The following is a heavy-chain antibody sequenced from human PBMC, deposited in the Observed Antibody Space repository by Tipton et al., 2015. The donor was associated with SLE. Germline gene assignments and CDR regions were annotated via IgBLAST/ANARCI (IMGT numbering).Heavy chain of an antibody. J-gene: IGHJ4*02. CDR3: ARETSYYFDL. V-gene: IGHV3-66*02. CDR1: GGFTVSNNY. CDR2: IYSGGIT. Sequence: SLRLSCAASGGFTVSNNYMTWVRQAPGKGLEWVSVIYSGGITYYSDSVKGRFTISRDNSKNTLYLQMNSLRGEDTAVHYCARETSYYFDLWGQGTLVTVSS.